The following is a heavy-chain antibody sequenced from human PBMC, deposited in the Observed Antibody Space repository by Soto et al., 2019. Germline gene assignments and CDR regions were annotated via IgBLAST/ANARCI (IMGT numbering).Heavy chain of an antibody. D-gene: IGHD3-22*01. Sequence: HPGGSLRLSCAASGFTFSSYAMSWVRQAPGKGLEWVSAISGSGGSTYYADSVKGRFTISRDNSKNTLYLQMNSLRAEDTAVYYCAKDPHYYDSSGYLLGYDFDYWGQGTLVTVSS. J-gene: IGHJ4*02. CDR3: AKDPHYYDSSGYLLGYDFDY. V-gene: IGHV3-23*01. CDR2: ISGSGGST. CDR1: GFTFSSYA.